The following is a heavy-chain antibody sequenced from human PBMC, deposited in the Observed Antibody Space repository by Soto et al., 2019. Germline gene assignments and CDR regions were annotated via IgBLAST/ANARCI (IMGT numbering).Heavy chain of an antibody. CDR1: GYIFTGYY. D-gene: IGHD2-15*01. V-gene: IGHV1-2*04. J-gene: IGHJ5*02. Sequence: ASVKVSCKASGYIFTGYYMHWVRQAPGQGLEWMGWINPNSGGTNYAQKFQGWVTMTRDTSISTAYMELSRLRSDDMAVYYCARGTLVVIPPRNNSIDPRCTGILVTLAS. CDR2: INPNSGGT. CDR3: ARGTLVVIPPRNNSIDP.